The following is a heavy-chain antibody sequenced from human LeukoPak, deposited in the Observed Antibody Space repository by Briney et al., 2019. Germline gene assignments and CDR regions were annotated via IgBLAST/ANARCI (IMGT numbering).Heavy chain of an antibody. CDR1: GGTFSSYA. V-gene: IGHV1-69*04. CDR3: ARDSSGYYFDY. CDR2: IIPILGIA. Sequence: SVKVSCKASGGTFSSYAISWVRQAPGQGLEWMGRIIPILGIANYAQKFQGRVTITADKSTSTAYMELSSLRSEDTAVYYCARDSSGYYFDYWGQGTLVTVSS. J-gene: IGHJ4*02. D-gene: IGHD3-22*01.